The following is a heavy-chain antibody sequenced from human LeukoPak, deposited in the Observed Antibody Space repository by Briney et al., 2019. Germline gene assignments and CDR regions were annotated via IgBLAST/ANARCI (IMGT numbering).Heavy chain of an antibody. J-gene: IGHJ4*02. CDR1: GFTFSSYG. Sequence: GRSLRLSCAASGFTFSSYGMHWVRQAPGKGLEWVAVIWYDGSNKYYADSVKGRFTISRDNSKNTLYLQMNSLRAEDTAVYHCAREHGSAYYFDYWGQGTPVTVSS. CDR3: AREHGSAYYFDY. V-gene: IGHV3-33*01. CDR2: IWYDGSNK. D-gene: IGHD3-10*01.